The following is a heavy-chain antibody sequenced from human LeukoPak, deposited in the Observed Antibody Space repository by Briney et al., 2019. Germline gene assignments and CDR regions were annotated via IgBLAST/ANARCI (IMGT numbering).Heavy chain of an antibody. CDR2: IYSGGST. D-gene: IGHD6-19*01. CDR3: ARDRAAVAYWYFDL. J-gene: IGHJ2*01. Sequence: GGSLRLSCAASGFTVSSNYMSWVRQAPGKGLERVSVIYSGGSTYYADSVKGRFTISRDNSKNTLYLQMNSLRAEDTAVYYCARDRAAVAYWYFDLWGCGTLVTVSS. V-gene: IGHV3-53*01. CDR1: GFTVSSNY.